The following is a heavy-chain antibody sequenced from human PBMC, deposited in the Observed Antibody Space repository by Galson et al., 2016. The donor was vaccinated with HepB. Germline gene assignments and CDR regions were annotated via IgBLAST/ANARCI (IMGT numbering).Heavy chain of an antibody. J-gene: IGHJ4*02. CDR1: GGLFSGYY. V-gene: IGHV4-34*01. CDR2: ITHSGTT. D-gene: IGHD5-12*01. CDR3: VRGRGGYNPVWYY. Sequence: SETLSLTCAVYGGLFSGYYWSWIRQPPGKGLEWIGEITHSGTTSYNPSLKSRVTISVDTSKKQLSLRLSSVTAADTAVYYCVRGRGGYNPVWYYWGQGTLVTVSS.